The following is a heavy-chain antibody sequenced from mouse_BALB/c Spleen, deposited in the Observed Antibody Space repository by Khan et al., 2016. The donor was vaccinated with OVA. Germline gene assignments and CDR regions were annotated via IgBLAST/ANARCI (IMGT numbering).Heavy chain of an antibody. V-gene: IGHV3-2*02. Sequence: EVQLQESGPGLVKPSQSLSLTCTVTGYSITSDYAWNWIRQFPGNKLGWMGYIGYSGSTTYNPSLKSRISITRDQSKNQFFLQLNSVTTEDTATSFCARGKLLLRYPDYFDYWGQGTTLTVSS. D-gene: IGHD1-1*01. CDR2: IGYSGST. CDR3: ARGKLLLRYPDYFDY. J-gene: IGHJ2*01. CDR1: GYSITSDYA.